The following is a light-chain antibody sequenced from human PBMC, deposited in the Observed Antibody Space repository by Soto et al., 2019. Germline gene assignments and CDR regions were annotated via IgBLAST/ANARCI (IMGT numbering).Light chain of an antibody. J-gene: IGKJ5*01. V-gene: IGKV3-20*01. Sequence: EIVLTQSPGTLSLSAGERVTLSGRASQSVTGNNLAWYQQKPGQSPRLLMYXSYSRATGVPDRFTGSGSGTDFSLTISRLEPEDFAVYYCQYYGDSLSINFGQGTRLE. CDR1: QSVTGNN. CDR2: XSY. CDR3: QYYGDSLSIN.